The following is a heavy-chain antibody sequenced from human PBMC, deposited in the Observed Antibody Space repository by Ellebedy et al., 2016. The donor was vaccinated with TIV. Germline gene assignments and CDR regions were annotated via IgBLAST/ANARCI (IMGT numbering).Heavy chain of an antibody. J-gene: IGHJ6*02. V-gene: IGHV4-4*02. CDR2: IYHSGST. CDR3: ARDCSGGSCYQDYYYYYGMDV. Sequence: SETLSLXCAVSGGSISSSNWWSWVRQPPGKGLEWIGEIYHSGSTNYNPSLKSRVTISVDKSKNQFSLKLSSVTAADTAVYYCARDCSGGSCYQDYYYYYGMDVWGQGTTVTVSS. CDR1: GGSISSSNW. D-gene: IGHD2-15*01.